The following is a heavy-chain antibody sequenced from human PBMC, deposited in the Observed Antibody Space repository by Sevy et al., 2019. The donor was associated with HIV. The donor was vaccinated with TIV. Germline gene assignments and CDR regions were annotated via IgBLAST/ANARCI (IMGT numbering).Heavy chain of an antibody. CDR3: ARGGGMDV. CDR2: IKEDGSEK. J-gene: IGHJ6*02. V-gene: IGHV3-7*01. Sequence: GGSLRLSCAASGFTFSIYWMSWARQAPGKGLEWVANIKEDGSEKNYVDSVKGRCSISRDNAMNSMYLQMNSLRAEDTAVYYCARGGGMDVWGQGTTVTVSS. CDR1: GFTFSIYW.